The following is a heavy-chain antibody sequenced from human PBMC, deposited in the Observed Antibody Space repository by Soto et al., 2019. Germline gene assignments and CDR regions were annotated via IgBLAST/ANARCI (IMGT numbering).Heavy chain of an antibody. Sequence: ASVKVSCKVSGYTLTELSMHWVRQAPGKGLEWMGGFDPEDGETIYAQKFQGRVTMTEDTSTDTAYMELGSLRSEDTAVYYCATTPRIVLMEGGLDVWGKGTTVTVSS. D-gene: IGHD2-8*01. CDR1: GYTLTELS. V-gene: IGHV1-24*01. J-gene: IGHJ6*04. CDR2: FDPEDGET. CDR3: ATTPRIVLMEGGLDV.